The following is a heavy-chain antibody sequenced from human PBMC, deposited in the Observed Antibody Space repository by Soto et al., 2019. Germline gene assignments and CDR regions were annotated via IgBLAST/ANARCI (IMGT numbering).Heavy chain of an antibody. J-gene: IGHJ4*02. Sequence: PGGSLRLSCAASGFTFSSYWMVWVRQDPGKGLVWVSRIKSDGSITTYADSVKGRFTISRDNAKNTLYLQMNSLRAEDTAVYYCARERPHCDCTICHQSFDSWCVGT. D-gene: IGHD2-21*01. CDR2: IKSDGSIT. CDR3: ARERPHCDCTICHQSFDS. CDR1: GFTFSSYW. V-gene: IGHV3-74*01.